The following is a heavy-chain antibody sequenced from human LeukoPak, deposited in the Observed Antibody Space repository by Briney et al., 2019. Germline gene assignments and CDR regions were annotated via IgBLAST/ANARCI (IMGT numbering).Heavy chain of an antibody. CDR3: AKDGYGSNYYYGIDV. D-gene: IGHD5-18*01. V-gene: IGHV3-30*18. CDR1: GFTFSSYG. Sequence: PGRSLRLSCAASGFTFSSYGMHWVRQAPGKGLEWVAVISYDGSNKYYADSVKGRFTISRDNSKNTLYLQMNSLRAEDTAVYYCAKDGYGSNYYYGIDVWGQGTTVTVSS. CDR2: ISYDGSNK. J-gene: IGHJ6*02.